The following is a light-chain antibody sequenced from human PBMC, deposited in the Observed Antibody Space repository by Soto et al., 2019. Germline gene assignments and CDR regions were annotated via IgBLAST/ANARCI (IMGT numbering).Light chain of an antibody. CDR2: EVS. CDR1: SSDVGGFNS. CDR3: YSFTSSSTWV. Sequence: QSALTQPASVSGSPGQSITISCTGTSSDVGGFNSVSWFQQHPGKAPKLMIYEVSNRPSGVSNRLSGSKSGNTASLTISGLQAEDEADYYCYSFTSSSTWVFGGGTKVTVL. V-gene: IGLV2-14*01. J-gene: IGLJ3*02.